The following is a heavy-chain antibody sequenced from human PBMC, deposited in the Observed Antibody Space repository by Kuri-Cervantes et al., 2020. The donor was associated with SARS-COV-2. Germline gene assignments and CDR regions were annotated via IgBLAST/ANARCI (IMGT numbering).Heavy chain of an antibody. CDR1: GSTFSSYS. Sequence: GESLKISCAASGSTFSSYSMSWVRQAPGKGLEWVSAISGSGGSTYYADSVKGRFTISRDNSKNTLYLQMNSLRSEDTAVYYCARGPLGSYDFWSGYYHNYDYWGQGTLVTVSS. CDR2: ISGSGGST. D-gene: IGHD3-3*01. CDR3: ARGPLGSYDFWSGYYHNYDY. V-gene: IGHV3-23*01. J-gene: IGHJ4*02.